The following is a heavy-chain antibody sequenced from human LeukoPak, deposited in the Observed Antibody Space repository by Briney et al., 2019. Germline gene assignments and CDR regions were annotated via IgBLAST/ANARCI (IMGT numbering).Heavy chain of an antibody. CDR2: IKQDGDEK. CDR1: GFTFSGYW. CDR3: ARVLTGSWDWFDP. Sequence: GGSLRLSCAASGFTFSGYWMSWVRRAPGKGLEWVANIKQDGDEKYYVDSVKGRFTISRDNAKNTLYLQMSSLRAEDTAVYYCARVLTGSWDWFDPWGQGTLVTVSS. V-gene: IGHV3-7*01. D-gene: IGHD2-8*02. J-gene: IGHJ5*02.